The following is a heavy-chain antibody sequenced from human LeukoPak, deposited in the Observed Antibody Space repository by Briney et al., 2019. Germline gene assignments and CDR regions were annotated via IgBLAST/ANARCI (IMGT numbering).Heavy chain of an antibody. J-gene: IGHJ4*02. Sequence: PGGSLRLSCAASGFTFDDYGMGWVRQAPGKGLEWVSGINWNGGSTGYADSVKGRFTISRDNAKNSLYLQMNSLRAEDTALYYCARDGSSEVVVVAATRGGFDYWGQGTLVTVSS. V-gene: IGHV3-20*04. D-gene: IGHD2-15*01. CDR1: GFTFDDYG. CDR2: INWNGGST. CDR3: ARDGSSEVVVVAATRGGFDY.